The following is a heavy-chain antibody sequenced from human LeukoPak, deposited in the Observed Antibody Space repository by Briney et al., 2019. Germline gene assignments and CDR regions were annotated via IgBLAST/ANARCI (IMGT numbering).Heavy chain of an antibody. CDR2: ISGRSSFI. V-gene: IGHV3-21*01. CDR1: GFTFSDYS. J-gene: IGHJ4*02. CDR3: AREPTTVTTDASFDY. Sequence: GGSLRLSCAASGFTFSDYSMNWVRQAPGKGLEWVSSISGRSSFIYYADSVKGRFTISRDNAKNSLYLQMNSLRAEDTAVYYCAREPTTVTTDASFDYWGQGALVTVSS. D-gene: IGHD4-17*01.